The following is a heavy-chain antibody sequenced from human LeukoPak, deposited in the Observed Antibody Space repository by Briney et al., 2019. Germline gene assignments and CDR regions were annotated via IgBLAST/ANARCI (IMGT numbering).Heavy chain of an antibody. V-gene: IGHV4-59*01. D-gene: IGHD1-20*01. CDR1: GGSISSYY. Sequence: PSETLSLTCTVSGGSISSYYWSWIRQPPGKGLEWIGYIYYSGSTNYNPSLKSRVTISVDTSKNQFPLKLSSVTAADTAVYYCARERYHGMDVWGQGTTVTVSS. CDR2: IYYSGST. J-gene: IGHJ6*02. CDR3: ARERYHGMDV.